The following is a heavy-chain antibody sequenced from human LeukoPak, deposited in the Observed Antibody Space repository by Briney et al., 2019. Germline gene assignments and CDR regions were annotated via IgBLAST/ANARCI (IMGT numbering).Heavy chain of an antibody. CDR1: GGSISSYY. D-gene: IGHD6-25*01. Sequence: SETLSLTCTVSGGSISSYYWSWIRQPPGEGLEWVGYIYYSGSTNYNPSLKSRVTISVDTSKNQFSLKLSSVTAADTAVYYCARRAAYYFDYWGQGTLVTVSS. CDR3: ARRAAYYFDY. CDR2: IYYSGST. V-gene: IGHV4-59*01. J-gene: IGHJ4*02.